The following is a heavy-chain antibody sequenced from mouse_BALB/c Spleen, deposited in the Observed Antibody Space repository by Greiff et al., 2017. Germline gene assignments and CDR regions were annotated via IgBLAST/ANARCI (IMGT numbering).Heavy chain of an antibody. CDR1: GFTFNTYA. CDR3: VRESDYRSFAY. D-gene: IGHD2-14*01. V-gene: IGHV10-3*03. CDR2: IRSKSNNYAT. J-gene: IGHJ3*01. Sequence: EVKLVESGGGLVQPKGSLKLSCAASGFTFNTYAMHWVCQAPGKGLEWVARIRSKSNNYATYYADSVKDRFTISRDDSQSMLYLQMNNLKTEDTAMYYCVRESDYRSFAYWGQGTLVTVSA.